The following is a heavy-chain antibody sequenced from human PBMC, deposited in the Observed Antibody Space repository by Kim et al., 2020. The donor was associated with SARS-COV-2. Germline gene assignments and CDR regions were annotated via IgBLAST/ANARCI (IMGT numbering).Heavy chain of an antibody. CDR2: IRSGGGDTT. CDR1: GFIFSSYS. Sequence: GGSLRLSCVTSGFIFSSYSMNWVRRAPGRGMEWVASIRSGGGDTTYYAASVKGRFTILRDNAKHSLYLQMDGLRDEDTALYYCVRDPDALDYWGQGTLVTVSS. V-gene: IGHV3-48*02. D-gene: IGHD2-8*01. CDR3: VRDPDALDY. J-gene: IGHJ4*02.